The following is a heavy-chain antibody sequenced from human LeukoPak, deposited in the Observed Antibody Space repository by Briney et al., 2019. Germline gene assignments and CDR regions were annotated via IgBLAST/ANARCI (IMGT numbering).Heavy chain of an antibody. CDR3: ARGPSGYHNT. V-gene: IGHV3-64*01. CDR2: ISSNGRST. D-gene: IGHD5-12*01. J-gene: IGHJ4*02. Sequence: GGSLRLSCAASGFTFSNYAMHWVRQAPGKGLEYVSAISSNGRSTYYANSVRGRFTISRDNSKNTLYLQMNSLRAEDTAVYYCARGPSGYHNTGGQGTLVTVSS. CDR1: GFTFSNYA.